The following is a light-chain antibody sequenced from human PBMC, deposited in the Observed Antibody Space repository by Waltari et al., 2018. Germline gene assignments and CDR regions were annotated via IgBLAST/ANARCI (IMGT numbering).Light chain of an antibody. CDR1: QCVDKY. J-gene: IGKJ4*01. CDR3: QLRTYWPALT. V-gene: IGKV3-11*01. CDR2: DTS. Sequence: EIVLTQSPATLSLSPGERATLSCRASQCVDKYFAWYQKKPGQAPRLLIYDTSIRATGIPARFSGSGSGTDFTRTISSLEPEDFAVYYCQLRTYWPALTFGGGTKVEIK.